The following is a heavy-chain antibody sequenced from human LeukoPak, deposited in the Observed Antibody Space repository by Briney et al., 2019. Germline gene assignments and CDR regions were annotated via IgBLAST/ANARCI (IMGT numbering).Heavy chain of an antibody. CDR1: GGSISGYY. CDR2: IYSSGRT. Sequence: PSETLSLTCTVSGGSISGYYWSWIRQPPGKGLEYIGYIYSSGRTNYNPSLKGRVTMSVDTSKNQVSLRVTSVTAADTAVYYCARHTSYRNWGDFGYWGQGTLVTVSS. J-gene: IGHJ4*02. V-gene: IGHV4-59*08. D-gene: IGHD7-27*01. CDR3: ARHTSYRNWGDFGY.